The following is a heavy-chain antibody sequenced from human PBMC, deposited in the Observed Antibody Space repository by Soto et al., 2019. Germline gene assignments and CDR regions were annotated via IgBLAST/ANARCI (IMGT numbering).Heavy chain of an antibody. CDR2: IYYSGST. J-gene: IGHJ6*02. CDR1: GGSVSSGSYY. V-gene: IGHV4-61*01. D-gene: IGHD2-8*01. CDR3: ARVGCTNGVCGYYYYGMDV. Sequence: PSETLSLTCTVSGGSVSSGSYYWSWIRQPPGKGLEWIGYIYYSGSTNYNPSLKSRVTISVDTSKNQFSLKLSSVTAADTAVYYCARVGCTNGVCGYYYYGMDVWGQGTTVTVSS.